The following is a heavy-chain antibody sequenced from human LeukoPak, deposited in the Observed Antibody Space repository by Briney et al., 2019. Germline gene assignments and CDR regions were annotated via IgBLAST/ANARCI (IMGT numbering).Heavy chain of an antibody. V-gene: IGHV4-34*01. J-gene: IGHJ4*02. CDR1: GGSFSGYY. CDR3: ARLAPRITIFGVVKPFDY. D-gene: IGHD3-3*01. CDR2: INHSGST. Sequence: PSETLSLTCTVYGGSFSGYYWSWIRQPPGKGLEWIGEINHSGSTNYNPSLKSRVTISVDTSKNQFSLKLSSVTAADTAVYYCARLAPRITIFGVVKPFDYWGQGTLVTVSS.